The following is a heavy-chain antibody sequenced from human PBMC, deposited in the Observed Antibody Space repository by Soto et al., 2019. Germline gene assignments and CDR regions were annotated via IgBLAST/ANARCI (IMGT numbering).Heavy chain of an antibody. J-gene: IGHJ4*02. V-gene: IGHV3-48*04. CDR3: ARGIRPMNIATYVFDY. Sequence: GGSLRLSCAATGFTFSSYSMNWVRQAPGKGLEWIAHISSGGSPIYYADSMEGRFTISRDNAKNSLYLQVNSLRAEDSALYYCARGIRPMNIATYVFDYWGQGTLVTVSS. CDR1: GFTFSSYS. CDR2: ISSGGSPI. D-gene: IGHD6-13*01.